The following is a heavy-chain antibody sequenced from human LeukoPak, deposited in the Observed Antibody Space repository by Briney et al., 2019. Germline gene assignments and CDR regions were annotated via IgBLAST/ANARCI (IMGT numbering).Heavy chain of an antibody. CDR3: TRQTGSGLFILP. CDR2: IYYTGNT. Sequence: WETLSLTCTVSGVSISSSYSYWGWIRQPPGMGLEWIGSIYYTGNTYYNASLKSQVSISIDTSKNQFSLKLTSVTAADTAVYYCTRQTGSGLFILPGGQGTLVTVSS. V-gene: IGHV4-39*01. CDR1: GVSISSSYSY. J-gene: IGHJ4*02. D-gene: IGHD3/OR15-3a*01.